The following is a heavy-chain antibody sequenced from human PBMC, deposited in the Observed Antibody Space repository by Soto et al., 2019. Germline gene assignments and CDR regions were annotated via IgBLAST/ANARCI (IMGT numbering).Heavy chain of an antibody. J-gene: IGHJ6*02. CDR2: IWYDGSNK. V-gene: IGHV3-33*01. Sequence: GGSLRLSCAASGFTFSSYGMRWVRQAPGKGLEWVAVIWYDGSNKYYADSVKGRFTISRDNSKNTLYLQMNSLRAEDTAVYYCARDRVRGGHHYYYGMDVWGQGTTVTVSS. CDR3: ARDRVRGGHHYYYGMDV. CDR1: GFTFSSYG. D-gene: IGHD3-10*01.